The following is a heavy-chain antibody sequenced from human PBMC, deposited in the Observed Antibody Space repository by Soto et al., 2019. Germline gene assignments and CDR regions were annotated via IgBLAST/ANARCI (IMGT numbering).Heavy chain of an antibody. CDR2: MWHSGST. J-gene: IGHJ5*02. Sequence: SETLSLTCAVSGGYISSSNWWSWVRQPPGKGLEWIGEMWHSGSTNYNPSLKSRVTISVDKSKNQFSLRLISVTAADTAVYFWASFTYYYISTPHNWLYPWGQGTLVTVSS. D-gene: IGHD3-9*01. CDR1: GGYISSSNW. V-gene: IGHV4-4*02. CDR3: ASFTYYYISTPHNWLYP.